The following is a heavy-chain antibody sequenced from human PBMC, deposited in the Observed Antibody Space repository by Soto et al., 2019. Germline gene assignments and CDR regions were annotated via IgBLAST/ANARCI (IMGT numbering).Heavy chain of an antibody. V-gene: IGHV1-69*13. J-gene: IGHJ4*02. D-gene: IGHD1-26*01. CDR2: IIPIFGTA. CDR3: ARGRLVGATIDY. Sequence: SVKVSCKASGGTFSSYAISWVRQAPGQGLEWMGGIIPIFGTANYAQKSQGRVTITADESTSTAYMELSSLRSEDTAVYYCARGRLVGATIDYWGQGTLVTVSS. CDR1: GGTFSSYA.